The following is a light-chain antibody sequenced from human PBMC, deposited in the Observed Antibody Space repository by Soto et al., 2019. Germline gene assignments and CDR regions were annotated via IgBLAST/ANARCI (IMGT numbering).Light chain of an antibody. V-gene: IGLV2-14*01. CDR1: SSDVGGYDY. CDR3: SSYSISTAYL. J-gene: IGLJ1*01. Sequence: QSVLTQPASVSGSPGQSITISCTGTSSDVGGYDYVSWYQLHPGKAPKLMVFEVSNRPSGVSYRFSGSKSGNTASLTISGLQAEAEDAYFCSSYSISTAYLFGTGTKVTVL. CDR2: EVS.